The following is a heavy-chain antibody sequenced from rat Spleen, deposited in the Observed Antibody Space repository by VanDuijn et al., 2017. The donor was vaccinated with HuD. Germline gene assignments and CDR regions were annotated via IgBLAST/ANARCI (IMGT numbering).Heavy chain of an antibody. CDR1: GFSLTSNS. CDR3: NSQPPGYRGYVMDA. D-gene: IGHD1-4*01. J-gene: IGHJ4*01. CDR2: IWSGGST. Sequence: QVQLKESGPGLVQPSQTLSLTCTVSGFSLTSNSVSWVRQPPGKGLEWMGAIWSGGSTDYNSALKSRLSISRDTSKSQVLLKMNSLQTGDTAIYFCNSQPPGYRGYVMDAWGQGASVTVSS. V-gene: IGHV2-1*01.